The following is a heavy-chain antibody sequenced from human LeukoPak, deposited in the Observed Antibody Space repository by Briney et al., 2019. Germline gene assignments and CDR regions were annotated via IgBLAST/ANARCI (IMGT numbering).Heavy chain of an antibody. CDR2: ISGSGDRT. V-gene: IGHV3-23*01. CDR1: GFTFSNYW. Sequence: GGSLRLSCAASGFTFSNYWMSWVRQAPGKGLEWVSAISGSGDRTYNADSVKGRFSISRDNSKNTLYLQMNSLRAEDTAVYYCTKDLGLHYFDPWGQGTLVTVSS. D-gene: IGHD7-27*01. J-gene: IGHJ5*02. CDR3: TKDLGLHYFDP.